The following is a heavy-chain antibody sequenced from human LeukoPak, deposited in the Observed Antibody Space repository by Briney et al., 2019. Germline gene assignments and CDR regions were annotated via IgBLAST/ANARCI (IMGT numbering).Heavy chain of an antibody. D-gene: IGHD2-15*01. Sequence: PSETLSLTCTVSGGSISSSSYYWGWIRQPPGKGLEWIGSIYYSGSTYYNPSLKSRVTISVDTSKNQFSLKLSSVTAADTAVYYCARHQGAAAGYFDLWGRGTLVTVSS. J-gene: IGHJ2*01. V-gene: IGHV4-39*01. CDR3: ARHQGAAAGYFDL. CDR1: GGSISSSSYY. CDR2: IYYSGST.